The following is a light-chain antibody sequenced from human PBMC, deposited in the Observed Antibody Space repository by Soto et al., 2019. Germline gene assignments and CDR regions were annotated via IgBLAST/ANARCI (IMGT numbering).Light chain of an antibody. Sequence: QSVLTQPPSASGSPGQSVTISCTGTSGDIGGYDYVSWYQQHPGKAPKLMIYEVTKRPLGVPDRFSGSKSGNTASLTVTGVQAEDQDDYYCSSYEGSNNPYVLGSGTTGTV. V-gene: IGLV2-8*01. J-gene: IGLJ1*01. CDR2: EVT. CDR1: SGDIGGYDY. CDR3: SSYEGSNNPYV.